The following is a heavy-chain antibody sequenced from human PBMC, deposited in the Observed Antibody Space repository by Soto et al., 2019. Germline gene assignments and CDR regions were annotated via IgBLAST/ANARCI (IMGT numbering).Heavy chain of an antibody. CDR2: ISGSGGST. Sequence: PGGSLSLSCAASGFTFSSYAMSWVRQAPGKGLEWVSAISGSGGSTYYADSVKGRFTISRDNSKNTLYLQMNSLRAEDTAVYYCAKGGGSGVIKGADVDYWGQGTLVTVSS. D-gene: IGHD3-10*01. J-gene: IGHJ4*02. CDR3: AKGGGSGVIKGADVDY. V-gene: IGHV3-23*01. CDR1: GFTFSSYA.